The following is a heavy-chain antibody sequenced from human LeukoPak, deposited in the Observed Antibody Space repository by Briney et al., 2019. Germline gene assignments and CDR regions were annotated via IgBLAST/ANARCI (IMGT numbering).Heavy chain of an antibody. D-gene: IGHD3-3*01. Sequence: SETLSLTCAVYGGSFSDYSWSWIRQPPGKGLEWIGEINHSGSTNYNPSLKSRVTISVDTSKNQFSLKLSSVTAADTAVYYCARARRFLEWLLYNWFDPWGQGTLVTVSS. J-gene: IGHJ5*02. CDR2: INHSGST. CDR3: ARARRFLEWLLYNWFDP. V-gene: IGHV4-34*01. CDR1: GGSFSDYS.